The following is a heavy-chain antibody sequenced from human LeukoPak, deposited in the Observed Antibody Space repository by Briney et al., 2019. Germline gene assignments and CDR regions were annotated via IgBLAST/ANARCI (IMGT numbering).Heavy chain of an antibody. V-gene: IGHV4-34*01. D-gene: IGHD2-15*01. CDR3: ARGAGYYCSGGSCYSMNWFDP. J-gene: IGHJ5*02. Sequence: SETLSLTCAVYGGSFSGYYWSWIRQPPGKGLEWIGEINHSGSTNYNPSLKSRVTISVDTSKNQFSLKLSSVTAADTAVYYCARGAGYYCSGGSCYSMNWFDPWGQGTLVTVSS. CDR1: GGSFSGYY. CDR2: INHSGST.